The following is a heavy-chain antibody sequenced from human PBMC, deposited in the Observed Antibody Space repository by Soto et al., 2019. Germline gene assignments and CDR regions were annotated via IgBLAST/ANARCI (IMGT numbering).Heavy chain of an antibody. CDR1: GGSISSGDYY. D-gene: IGHD3-16*02. J-gene: IGHJ6*02. CDR3: ARDRGFGGVIVSV. CDR2: IYYSGST. V-gene: IGHV4-30-4*01. Sequence: PSETLSLTCTVSGGSISSGDYYWSWIRQPPGKGLEWIGYIYYSGSTYYNPSLQSRVTISVDTSKNQFSLKLSSVTAADTAVYYCARDRGFGGVIVSVWGQGTTVTVSS.